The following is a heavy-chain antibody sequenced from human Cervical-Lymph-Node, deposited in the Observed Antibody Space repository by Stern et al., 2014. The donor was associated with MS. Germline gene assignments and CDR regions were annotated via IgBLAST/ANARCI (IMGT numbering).Heavy chain of an antibody. D-gene: IGHD1-7*01. Sequence: VQLVESGGGVVQPGRSLRLSCAASGFTFSNYGMPWVRQAPGKGLEWVAVLWIDGTKKYYADSVKGRFTISRGNSKNTLFLQMSSLTAEDTALYYCARGNWNYEGMGYWGQGTLVTVSS. CDR2: LWIDGTKK. J-gene: IGHJ4*02. CDR3: ARGNWNYEGMGY. V-gene: IGHV3-33*01. CDR1: GFTFSNYG.